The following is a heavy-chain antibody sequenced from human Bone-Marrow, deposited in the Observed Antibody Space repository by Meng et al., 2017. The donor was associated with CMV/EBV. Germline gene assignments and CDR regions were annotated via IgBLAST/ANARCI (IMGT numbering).Heavy chain of an antibody. D-gene: IGHD6-6*01. CDR1: GYTFTGYY. CDR2: INPNSGGT. V-gene: IGHV1-2*02. CDR3: ARGVIAARLRTVFDP. Sequence: AQPGQCGAEVKKPGAAVKVSCKVSGYTFTGYYMHWGRQAPGQGLEWMGWINPNSGGTNYAQKFKGRVTMTRDTSISTAYMELSRLRSDDTAVYYCARGVIAARLRTVFDPWGQGTLVTVSS. J-gene: IGHJ5*01.